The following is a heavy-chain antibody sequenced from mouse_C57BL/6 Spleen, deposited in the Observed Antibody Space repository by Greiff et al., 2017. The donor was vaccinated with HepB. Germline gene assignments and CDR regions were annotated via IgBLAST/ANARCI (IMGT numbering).Heavy chain of an antibody. CDR3: ARRIYGNYLDY. Sequence: EVKLVESGGGLVQPGGSLKLSCAASGFTFSDYYMYWVRQTPEKRLEWVAYISNGGGSTYYPDTVKGRFTISRDNAKNTLYLQMSRLKSEDTAMYYCARRIYGNYLDYWGQGTTLTVSS. D-gene: IGHD2-1*01. V-gene: IGHV5-12*01. J-gene: IGHJ2*01. CDR1: GFTFSDYY. CDR2: ISNGGGST.